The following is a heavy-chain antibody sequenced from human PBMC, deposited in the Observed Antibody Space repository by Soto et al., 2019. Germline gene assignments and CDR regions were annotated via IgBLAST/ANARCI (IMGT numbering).Heavy chain of an antibody. J-gene: IGHJ5*02. D-gene: IGHD2-2*01. CDR3: ARIYCTTTCDSWFDP. Sequence: GESLKISCTGFGYTFTTCWISWVRQMPGKGLEWMGRIDPRDSYVTYSPSFEGHVTISVDKSICTAYLQWGSLKASDTAMYYCARIYCTTTCDSWFDPWGQGTLVTVSS. V-gene: IGHV5-10-1*01. CDR1: GYTFTTCW. CDR2: IDPRDSYV.